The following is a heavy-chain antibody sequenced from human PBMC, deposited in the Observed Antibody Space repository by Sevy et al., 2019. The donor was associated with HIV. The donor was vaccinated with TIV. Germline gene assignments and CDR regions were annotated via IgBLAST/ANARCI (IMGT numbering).Heavy chain of an antibody. J-gene: IGHJ4*02. V-gene: IGHV3-15*01. CDR1: GFTFREAW. D-gene: IGHD1-26*01. CDR3: AAGTGSSDFDY. CDR2: IKSKTDAATR. Sequence: GGSLRLSCAASGFTFREAWMSWVRQAPGKGLEWLGRIKSKTDAATRDFAAPVRGRFSISRDDSANTVYLVMNNLKPDVTGVYYCAAGTGSSDFDYWGQGTLVTVSS.